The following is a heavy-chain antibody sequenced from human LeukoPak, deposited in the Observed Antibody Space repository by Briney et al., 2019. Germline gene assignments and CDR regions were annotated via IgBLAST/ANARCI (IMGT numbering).Heavy chain of an antibody. D-gene: IGHD5-24*01. CDR3: ARGPDVDGYIHAPFDS. CDR1: RFSLWRHY. Sequence: PGGSLRLSCAASRFSLWRHYMNCVREAPGKGLECVALSYSGGSTYYADSVKGRFTISRDNSKNMLYLEMNSLRVEDSAVYYCARGPDVDGYIHAPFDSWGQGTLVTASS. CDR2: SYSGGST. J-gene: IGHJ4*02. V-gene: IGHV3-53*01.